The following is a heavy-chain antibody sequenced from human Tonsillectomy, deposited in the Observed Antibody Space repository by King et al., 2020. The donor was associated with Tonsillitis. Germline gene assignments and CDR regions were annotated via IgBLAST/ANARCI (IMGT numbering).Heavy chain of an antibody. CDR2: INSDGSST. D-gene: IGHD1-26*01. J-gene: IGHJ4*02. V-gene: IGHV3-74*01. CDR1: GFSFSTYW. Sequence: VQLVESGGGLVQPGGSLRLSCAASGFSFSTYWMHWVRQAPGKGLVWVSRINSDGSSTSYADSVKGRFTISRDNAKSTLFLQMNSLRAEDTAVYYCARDLKEVEATQIDYWGQGTLVTVSS. CDR3: ARDLKEVEATQIDY.